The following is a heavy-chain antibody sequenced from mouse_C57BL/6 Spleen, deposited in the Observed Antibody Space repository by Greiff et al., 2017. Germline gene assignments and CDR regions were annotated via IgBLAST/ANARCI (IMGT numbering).Heavy chain of an antibody. V-gene: IGHV1-72*01. CDR2: IDPNSGGT. J-gene: IGHJ1*03. CDR3: ASSDYYGSSSGYWYFDV. D-gene: IGHD1-1*01. Sequence: QSCKASGYTFTSYWMHWVKQRPGRGLEWIGRIDPNSGGTKYNEKFKSKATLTVDKPSSTAYMQLSSLTSEDSAVYYCASSDYYGSSSGYWYFDVWGTGTTVTVSS. CDR1: GYTFTSYW.